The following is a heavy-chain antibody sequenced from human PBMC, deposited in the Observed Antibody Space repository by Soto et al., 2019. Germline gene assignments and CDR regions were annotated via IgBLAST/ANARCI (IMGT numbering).Heavy chain of an antibody. J-gene: IGHJ3*02. D-gene: IGHD3-22*01. Sequence: QVQLQESGPGLVKPSETLSLTCTVSGGSMSSYYWSWIRQPPGKGLEWIGYIYYSGSTNYNPSLKSRVTISVDTSKNQFSLKLSSVTAADTAVYYCARLSSGGFHDAFDIWGQGTMVTVSS. CDR2: IYYSGST. CDR3: ARLSSGGFHDAFDI. V-gene: IGHV4-59*08. CDR1: GGSMSSYY.